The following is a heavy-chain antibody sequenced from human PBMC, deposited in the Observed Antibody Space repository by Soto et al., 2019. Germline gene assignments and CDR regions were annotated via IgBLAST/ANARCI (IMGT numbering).Heavy chain of an antibody. D-gene: IGHD6-13*01. V-gene: IGHV1-69*01. CDR3: ARHTTIAAAVYYYYYGMDV. Sequence: QVQLVQSGAEVKKPGSSVKVSCKASGGTFSSYAISWVRQAPGQGLEWMGGIIPIFGTANYAQKFQGRVTITADESTSTAYMELSSLRSEHTAVYYCARHTTIAAAVYYYYYGMDVWGQGTTVTVSS. CDR2: IIPIFGTA. CDR1: GGTFSSYA. J-gene: IGHJ6*02.